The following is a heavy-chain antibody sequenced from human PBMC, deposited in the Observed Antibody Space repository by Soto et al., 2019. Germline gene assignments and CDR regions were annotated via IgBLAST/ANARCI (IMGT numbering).Heavy chain of an antibody. CDR2: IGRVSTYI. J-gene: IGHJ4*02. CDR1: GFPFSSFS. D-gene: IGHD3-10*01. V-gene: IGHV3-21*02. CDR3: ARVTAGSGSYQIDL. Sequence: QLVESGAGLVKPGGSLRLSCVASGFPFSSFSLNWIRQAPGKGLEWVSSIGRVSTYIYYADSVRGRFTVSRDNAKNSVYLQMNGLTAEDSGIYYCARVTAGSGSYQIDLWGQGTLVTVSS.